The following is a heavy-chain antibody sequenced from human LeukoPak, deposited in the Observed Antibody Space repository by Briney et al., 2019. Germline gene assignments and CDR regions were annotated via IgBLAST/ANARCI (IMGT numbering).Heavy chain of an antibody. D-gene: IGHD6-19*01. V-gene: IGHV4-39*01. CDR1: GVSISSEASY. J-gene: IGHJ6*02. Sequence: PSETLSLTCTVSGVSISSEASYWAWIRQPPGKGLDWIGSIYYSESPYYNPSLKSRATLSIDTSKNQFSLRLNSVTAADTAVFFCARLFSSGWEYHNGMDVWGQGTTITVSS. CDR3: ARLFSSGWEYHNGMDV. CDR2: IYYSESP.